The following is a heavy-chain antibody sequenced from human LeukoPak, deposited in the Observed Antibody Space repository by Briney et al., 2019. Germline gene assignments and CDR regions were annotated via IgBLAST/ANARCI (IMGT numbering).Heavy chain of an antibody. CDR3: ARAPLAGTSSSWNWFDP. CDR1: GYTLTELS. D-gene: IGHD6-13*01. V-gene: IGHV1-24*01. Sequence: GASVKVSCKVSGYTLTELSMHWVRQAPGKGLEWMGGFDPEDGETIYAQKFQGRVTITADKSTSTAYMELSSLRSEDTAVYYCARAPLAGTSSSWNWFDPWGQGTLVTVSS. J-gene: IGHJ5*02. CDR2: FDPEDGET.